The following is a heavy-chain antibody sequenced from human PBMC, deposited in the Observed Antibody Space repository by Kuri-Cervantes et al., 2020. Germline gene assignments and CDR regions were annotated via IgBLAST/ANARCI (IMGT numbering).Heavy chain of an antibody. Sequence: ASVKVSCKASGYTFTSYGISWVRQAPGQGLEWMGWISAYNGNTNYAQKLQGRVTMTRNTSISTAYMELSSLRSEDTAVYYCAREHSTYYYDSSGYYYYWFDPWGQGTLVTVSS. CDR1: GYTFTSYG. CDR2: ISAYNGNT. J-gene: IGHJ5*02. CDR3: AREHSTYYYDSSGYYYYWFDP. V-gene: IGHV1-18*01. D-gene: IGHD3-22*01.